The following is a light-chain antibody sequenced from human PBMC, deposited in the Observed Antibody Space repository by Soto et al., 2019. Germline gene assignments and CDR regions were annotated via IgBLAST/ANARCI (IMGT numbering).Light chain of an antibody. CDR3: QQRGDWPPIT. J-gene: IGKJ5*01. CDR2: NAS. CDR1: QSVSTF. Sequence: IVLTQSLATLSLSPGERAILYCRASQSVSTFLAWFQQKPGQPPRLLIYNASNRTTGIPARFSGSGSGTDFTLTISSLEPEDFAVYYCQQRGDWPPITFGQVTRLEV. V-gene: IGKV3-11*01.